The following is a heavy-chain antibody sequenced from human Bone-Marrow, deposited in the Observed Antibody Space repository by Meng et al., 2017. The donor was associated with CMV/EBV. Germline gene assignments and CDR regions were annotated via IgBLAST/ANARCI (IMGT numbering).Heavy chain of an antibody. D-gene: IGHD5-24*01. V-gene: IGHV3-23*01. CDR2: ISGSGGST. CDR1: GCTFSSYA. CDR3: ANGEMATIDY. J-gene: IGHJ4*02. Sequence: LSCAASGCTFSSYAMSWVRQAPGKGMEWVSAISGSGGSTYYADSMKGRFTISRDNSKNTLYLQMNSLRAEDTAVYYCANGEMATIDYWGQGTLVTVSS.